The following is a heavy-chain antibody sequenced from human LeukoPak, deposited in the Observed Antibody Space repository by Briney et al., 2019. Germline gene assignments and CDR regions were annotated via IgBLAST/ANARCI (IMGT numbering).Heavy chain of an antibody. J-gene: IGHJ4*02. CDR2: IFPGNSDT. CDR1: GYSFTTYW. CDR3: ARGPVAGTLYGSDH. V-gene: IGHV5-51*01. D-gene: IGHD6-19*01. Sequence: GESLKICGKGSGYSFTTYWIAWVRQMPGKGLEWMGIIFPGNSDTRFSPSFQGQVTISADKSISTVYLQWSRLKASDTAMYYCARGPVAGTLYGSDHWGQGTLVTVTS.